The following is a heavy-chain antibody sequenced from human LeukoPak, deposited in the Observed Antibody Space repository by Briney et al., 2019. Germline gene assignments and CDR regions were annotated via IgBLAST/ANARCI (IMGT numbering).Heavy chain of an antibody. CDR1: GFTVSSNY. V-gene: IGHV3-23*01. CDR3: AKDVSSEMTFDI. Sequence: GGSLRLSCAASGFTVSSNYMSWVRQAPGKGLEWVSAISGSGGSTYYADSVKGRFTISRDNSKNTLYLQMNSLRAEDTAVYYCAKDVSSEMTFDIWGQGTMVTVSS. D-gene: IGHD2-2*01. CDR2: ISGSGGST. J-gene: IGHJ3*02.